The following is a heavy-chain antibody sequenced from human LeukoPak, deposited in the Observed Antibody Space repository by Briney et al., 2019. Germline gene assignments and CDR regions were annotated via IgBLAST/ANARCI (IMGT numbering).Heavy chain of an antibody. CDR2: IYYSGST. D-gene: IGHD6-19*01. CDR3: ARQGTQGYSSGGLDAFDI. CDR1: GGSISSYY. Sequence: SETLSLTCTVSGGSISSYYWSWIRQPPGKGLEWIGYIYYSGSTNYNPSLKSRVTISVDTSKNQFSLKLSSVTAADTAVYYCARQGTQGYSSGGLDAFDIWGQGTMVTVSS. V-gene: IGHV4-59*08. J-gene: IGHJ3*02.